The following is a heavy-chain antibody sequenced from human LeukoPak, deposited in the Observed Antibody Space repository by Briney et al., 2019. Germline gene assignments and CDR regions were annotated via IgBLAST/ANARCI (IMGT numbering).Heavy chain of an antibody. CDR1: GGSISSYY. Sequence: SETLSLTCTVSGGSISSYYWSWIRQPPGKGLEWIGYIYYSGSTYYNPSLKSRVTTSVDTSKDQFSLKLSSVTAADTAVYYCARDHMFDIWGQGTMVTVSS. CDR2: IYYSGST. CDR3: ARDHMFDI. J-gene: IGHJ3*02. V-gene: IGHV4-59*01.